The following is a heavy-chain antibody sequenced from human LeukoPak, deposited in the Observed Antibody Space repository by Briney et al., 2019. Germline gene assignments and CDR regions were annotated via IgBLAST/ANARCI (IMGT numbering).Heavy chain of an antibody. D-gene: IGHD3-16*01. CDR2: ISSSSSYI. J-gene: IGHJ3*02. V-gene: IGHV3-21*01. CDR3: ARKRRFNGGLDDPFDM. Sequence: GGSLRLSCAASGFTFSSYSMNWVRQAPGKGLEWVSSISSSSSYIYYADSVKGRFTISRDNSMNTLSLQMNSLRVEDTAMYYCARKRRFNGGLDDPFDMWGQGTMVTVS. CDR1: GFTFSSYS.